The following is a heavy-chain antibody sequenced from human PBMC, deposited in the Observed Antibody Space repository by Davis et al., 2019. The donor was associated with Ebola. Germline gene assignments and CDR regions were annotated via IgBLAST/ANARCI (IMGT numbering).Heavy chain of an antibody. Sequence: PGASLRLSCKGSGYSFTSYWIGWVRQMPGKGLEWMGIIYPGDSDTRYSPSFQGQVTISADKSISTAYLQWSSLKASDTAMYYCARQWLVPPSYYYGMDVWGQGTTVTVSS. J-gene: IGHJ6*02. V-gene: IGHV5-51*01. CDR3: ARQWLVPPSYYYGMDV. CDR2: IYPGDSDT. D-gene: IGHD6-19*01. CDR1: GYSFTSYW.